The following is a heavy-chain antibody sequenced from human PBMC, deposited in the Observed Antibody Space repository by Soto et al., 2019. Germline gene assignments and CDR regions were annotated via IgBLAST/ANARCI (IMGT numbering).Heavy chain of an antibody. Sequence: GASVKVSCKASGYTFPSYGINWVRQAPGQGLEWMGWISAYNGNTKYAQKLQGRVTMTTDTSTSTAYMEVRSLRSDDTAVYYCARDTAMALPDAWGQGTLVTVSS. CDR2: ISAYNGNT. CDR1: GYTFPSYG. CDR3: ARDTAMALPDA. D-gene: IGHD5-18*01. J-gene: IGHJ4*02. V-gene: IGHV1-18*01.